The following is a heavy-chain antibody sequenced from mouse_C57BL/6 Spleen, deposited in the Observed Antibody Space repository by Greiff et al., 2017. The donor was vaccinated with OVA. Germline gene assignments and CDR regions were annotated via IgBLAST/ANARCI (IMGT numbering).Heavy chain of an antibody. J-gene: IGHJ3*01. V-gene: IGHV1-15*01. Sequence: QVQLQQSGAELVRPGASVTLSCKASGYTFTDYEIHWVKQTPVHGLEWIGAIDPETGGTAYNQKFKGKAILTADKSSSTAYMELRSLTSEDSAVYYCTRDDYDGRRFAYWGQGTLVTVSA. CDR3: TRDDYDGRRFAY. CDR1: GYTFTDYE. CDR2: IDPETGGT. D-gene: IGHD2-4*01.